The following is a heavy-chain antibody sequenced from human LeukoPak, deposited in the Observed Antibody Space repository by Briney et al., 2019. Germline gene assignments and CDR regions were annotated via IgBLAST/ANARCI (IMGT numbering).Heavy chain of an antibody. V-gene: IGHV3-33*01. CDR1: GFTFSSYG. CDR3: ARDYDTRRGFDY. J-gene: IGHJ4*02. Sequence: GGSLRLSCAASGFTFSSYGMHWVRQAPGKGLEWVAVIWYDGSNKYYADSVKGRFTISRDNSKNTLYLQMNSLRAEDTAVYYCARDYDTRRGFDYWGQGTLVTVSS. CDR2: IWYDGSNK. D-gene: IGHD3-9*01.